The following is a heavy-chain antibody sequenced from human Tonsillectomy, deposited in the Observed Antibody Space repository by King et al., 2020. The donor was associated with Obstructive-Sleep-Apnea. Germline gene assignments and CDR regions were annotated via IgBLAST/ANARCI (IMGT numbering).Heavy chain of an antibody. J-gene: IGHJ4*02. CDR2: ISYDGSNK. D-gene: IGHD3-10*01. CDR1: GFTFSSYA. V-gene: IGHV3-30-3*01. Sequence: VQLVESGGGVVQPGRSLRLSCAASGFTFSSYAMHWVRQAPGKGLEWVTIISYDGSNKYYADSVKGRFNISRDNSKNTLYLQMNSLRAEDTAVYYCARGPQLLWFGELLVDYWGQGTLVTVSS. CDR3: ARGPQLLWFGELLVDY.